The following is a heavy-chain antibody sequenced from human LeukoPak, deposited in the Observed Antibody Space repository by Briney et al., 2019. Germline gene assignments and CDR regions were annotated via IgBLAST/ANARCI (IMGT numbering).Heavy chain of an antibody. V-gene: IGHV1-69*01. Sequence: ASVKVSCKASGGTFSSYAISWVRQAPGQGLEWMGGIIPIFGTANYAQKFQGRVTITADESTSTAYMELSSLRFEDTAVYYCALELGYCSGGSCFNWFDPWGQGTLVTVSS. D-gene: IGHD2-15*01. J-gene: IGHJ5*02. CDR2: IIPIFGTA. CDR3: ALELGYCSGGSCFNWFDP. CDR1: GGTFSSYA.